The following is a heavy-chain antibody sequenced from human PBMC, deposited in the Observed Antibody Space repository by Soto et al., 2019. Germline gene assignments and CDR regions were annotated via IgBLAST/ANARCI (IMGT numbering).Heavy chain of an antibody. V-gene: IGHV1-18*01. J-gene: IGHJ4*02. D-gene: IGHD2-15*01. CDR3: ARDLPMRYCSGGSCYFDY. Sequence: ASVKVSCKASGYTFTSYGISWVRQAPGQGLEWMGWISAYNGNTNYAQKLQGRVTMTTDTSTSTAYMELRSLRSDDTAVYYCARDLPMRYCSGGSCYFDYWGQGTLVTVSS. CDR2: ISAYNGNT. CDR1: GYTFTSYG.